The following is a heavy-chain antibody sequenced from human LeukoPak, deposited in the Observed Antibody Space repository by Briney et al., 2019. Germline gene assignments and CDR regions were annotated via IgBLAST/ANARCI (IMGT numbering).Heavy chain of an antibody. J-gene: IGHJ4*02. Sequence: GGSLRLSCAGSGLTFINYWMTGVRQVPGKGLEWVANINRDGSGKYYLPSVRGRFTISKDEAKDLLYLQMDSLRPEDTAIYYCARVEYTGNGNLYWGQGTLVTVSS. CDR2: INRDGSGK. V-gene: IGHV3-7*01. CDR1: GLTFINYW. D-gene: IGHD2-8*02. CDR3: ARVEYTGNGNLY.